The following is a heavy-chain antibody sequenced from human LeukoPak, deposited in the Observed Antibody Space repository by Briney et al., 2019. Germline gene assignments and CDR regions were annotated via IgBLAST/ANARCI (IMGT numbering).Heavy chain of an antibody. CDR3: ARVPMTTVTTDAWFDP. D-gene: IGHD4-17*01. J-gene: IGHJ5*02. CDR2: INPNSGGT. V-gene: IGHV1-2*02. Sequence: ASVKVSCKASGYTFTGYYMHWVRQAPGQGLEWMGWINPNSGGTNYAQKFQGRVTMTRDTSISTAYMELSSLRSEDTAVYYCARVPMTTVTTDAWFDPWGQGTLVTVSS. CDR1: GYTFTGYY.